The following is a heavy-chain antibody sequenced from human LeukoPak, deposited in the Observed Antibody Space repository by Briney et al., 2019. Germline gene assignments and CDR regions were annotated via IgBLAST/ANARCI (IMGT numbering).Heavy chain of an antibody. CDR1: GFTFSSYA. CDR3: AKDRQGSPFDY. J-gene: IGHJ4*02. CDR2: ISASGDRT. Sequence: GGSLRLSCAASGFTFSSYAMSWVRQAPGKGLEWVSSISASGDRTYYADSVKGRFTISRDNSKNTPYLQMNSLRAEDPALYYCAKDRQGSPFDYWGRGTLVTVSS. V-gene: IGHV3-23*01. D-gene: IGHD6-19*01.